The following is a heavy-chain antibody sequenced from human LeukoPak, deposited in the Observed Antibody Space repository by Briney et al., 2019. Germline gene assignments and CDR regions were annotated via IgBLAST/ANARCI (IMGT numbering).Heavy chain of an antibody. V-gene: IGHV4-59*01. CDR3: ARGGSTGTNLNWVDP. CDR1: GGSISSYY. Sequence: SETLSLTCTVSGGSISSYYWSWIRQPPGKGLERIGYIYYSGSTNYNPSLKSRVTISVDTSKNQFSLKLSSVTAADTAVYYCARGGSTGTNLNWVDPWGQGTLVTVSS. D-gene: IGHD1-1*01. J-gene: IGHJ5*02. CDR2: IYYSGST.